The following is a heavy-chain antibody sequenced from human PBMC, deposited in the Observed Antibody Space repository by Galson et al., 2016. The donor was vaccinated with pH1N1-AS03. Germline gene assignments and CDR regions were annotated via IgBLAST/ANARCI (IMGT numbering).Heavy chain of an antibody. J-gene: IGHJ4*02. CDR2: INHSGST. V-gene: IGHV4-34*01. CDR1: GGSFSGNY. CDR3: ARVERRRLNGPMTFDY. Sequence: LSLTCAVSGGSFSGNYWSWIRQPPGKGLEWIGEINHSGSTNSNPSLQNRVAISVDPSKNQFSLNVTSVTAADAAVYYCARVERRRLNGPMTFDYWGQGTLVTVSS. D-gene: IGHD3-22*01.